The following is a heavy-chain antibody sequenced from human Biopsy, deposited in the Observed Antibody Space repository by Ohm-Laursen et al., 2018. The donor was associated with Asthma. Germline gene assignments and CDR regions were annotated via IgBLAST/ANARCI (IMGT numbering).Heavy chain of an antibody. CDR3: AKERYYDFWSGYPI. D-gene: IGHD3-3*01. CDR1: RFTFNSYG. Sequence: SLRLSCAASRFTFNSYGMHWVRQAPGKGLEWVAVMSFDGRQTYYADSVKGRFTISRDNSKNTLYLQMNSLRAEDTAVYYCAKERYYDFWSGYPIWGQGTMVTVSS. CDR2: MSFDGRQT. V-gene: IGHV3-30*18. J-gene: IGHJ3*02.